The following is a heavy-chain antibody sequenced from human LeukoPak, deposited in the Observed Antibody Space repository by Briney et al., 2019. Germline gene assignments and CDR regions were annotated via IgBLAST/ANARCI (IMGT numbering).Heavy chain of an antibody. D-gene: IGHD4-17*01. CDR2: INPNSGGT. CDR3: ASDYGDYLEGFDY. J-gene: IGHJ4*02. V-gene: IGHV1-2*02. CDR1: GYTFTGYY. Sequence: ASVKVSCKASGYTFTGYYMHWVRQAPGQGLEWMGWINPNSGGTNYAQKFQGRVAMTRDTSISTAYMELSRLRSDDTAVYYCASDYGDYLEGFDYWGQGTLVTVSS.